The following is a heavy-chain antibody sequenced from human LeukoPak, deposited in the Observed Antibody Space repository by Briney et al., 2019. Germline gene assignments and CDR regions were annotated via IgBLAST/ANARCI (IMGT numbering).Heavy chain of an antibody. CDR2: INQDGSEK. Sequence: GGSLRLSCAASGFTFSSYWMSWVRQAPGKGLDWVANINQDGSEKYYVDSVKGRFTISRDNAKNSLYLQMNSLRAEDTAVYYCAREVCSGGSCYHSWFDPWGQGTLVTVSS. CDR3: AREVCSGGSCYHSWFDP. V-gene: IGHV3-7*01. CDR1: GFTFSSYW. D-gene: IGHD2-15*01. J-gene: IGHJ5*02.